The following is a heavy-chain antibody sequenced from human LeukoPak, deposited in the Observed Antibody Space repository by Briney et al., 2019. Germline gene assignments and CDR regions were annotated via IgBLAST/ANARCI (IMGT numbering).Heavy chain of an antibody. J-gene: IGHJ4*02. CDR1: GFTFSNYA. Sequence: PGGSLRLSCSASGFTFSNYAMHWVRQAPGKGLEYVSAISSNGGTADYADSVKGRLTISRDNSKNTLYLQMSSLRVEDTAVYYCVKAGNYDYWGQGALSPSPQ. CDR3: VKAGNYDY. D-gene: IGHD1-7*01. CDR2: ISSNGGTA. V-gene: IGHV3-64D*09.